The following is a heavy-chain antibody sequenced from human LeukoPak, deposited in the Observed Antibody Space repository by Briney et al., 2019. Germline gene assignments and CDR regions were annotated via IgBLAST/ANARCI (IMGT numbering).Heavy chain of an antibody. V-gene: IGHV3-21*01. Sequence: PGGSLRLSCAASGFTFSSYSMNWVRQAPGKGLGWVSSISSSSSYIYYADSVKGRFTISRDNAKNSLYLQMNSLRAEDTAVYYCARVRLRKDIVATDYFDYWGQGTLVTVSS. CDR3: ARVRLRKDIVATDYFDY. D-gene: IGHD5-12*01. CDR2: ISSSSSYI. J-gene: IGHJ4*02. CDR1: GFTFSSYS.